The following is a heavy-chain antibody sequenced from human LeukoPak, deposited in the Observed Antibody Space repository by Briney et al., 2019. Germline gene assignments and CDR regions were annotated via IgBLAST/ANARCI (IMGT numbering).Heavy chain of an antibody. V-gene: IGHV3-66*01. CDR3: ARDPGAAAGNLWS. D-gene: IGHD6-13*01. CDR2: IYSGGNI. CDR1: GFTVSNNF. Sequence: PGGSLRLSCVVSGFTVSNNFMTWARQAPGKGLEWVSLIYSGGNIYYADSVKGRFTISRDGSKNTLYLQMNSLRAEDTAVYCCARDPGAAAGNLWSWGQGTLVTVSS. J-gene: IGHJ5*02.